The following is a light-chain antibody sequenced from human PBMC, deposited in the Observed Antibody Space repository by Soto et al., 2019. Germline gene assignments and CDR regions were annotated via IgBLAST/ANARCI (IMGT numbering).Light chain of an antibody. Sequence: QSALTQPASVSGSPGQSITISCSGTSSDVGGYNYVSWYQQHPGTAPKLMIYDVSNRPSGISNRFSGSKSGSTASLTISGLQAEDEADYYCSSYTSSSTLPYVFGTGTKLTVL. CDR3: SSYTSSSTLPYV. V-gene: IGLV2-14*01. CDR2: DVS. J-gene: IGLJ1*01. CDR1: SSDVGGYNY.